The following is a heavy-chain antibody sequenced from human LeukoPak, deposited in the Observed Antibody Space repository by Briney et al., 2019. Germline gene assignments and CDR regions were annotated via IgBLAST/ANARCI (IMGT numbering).Heavy chain of an antibody. J-gene: IGHJ6*02. CDR2: ISSSSSSI. CDR3: ATPLTAYNSGWYSYYGMDV. V-gene: IGHV3-48*04. Sequence: GGSLRLSCAASGFTFSSYSMNWVRQAPGKGLEWVSYISSSSSSIYYADSVKGRFTISRDNAKNSLFLQMNSLRAEDPALYYCATPLTAYNSGWYSYYGMDVWGQGTTVTVSS. CDR1: GFTFSSYS. D-gene: IGHD6-19*01.